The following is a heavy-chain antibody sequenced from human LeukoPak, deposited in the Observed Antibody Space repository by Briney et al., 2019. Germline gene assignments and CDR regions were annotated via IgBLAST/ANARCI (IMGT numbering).Heavy chain of an antibody. CDR1: GFTFSSYS. Sequence: GGPLRRSCAASGFTFSSYSMNWVRQAPGKGLEWVSSISSSSSYIYYADSVKGRFTISRDNAKNSLYLQMNSLRAEDPAVYYCARDSATVSLYGMDVWGKGTTVTVSS. CDR2: ISSSSSYI. CDR3: ARDSATVSLYGMDV. V-gene: IGHV3-21*01. D-gene: IGHD4-11*01. J-gene: IGHJ6*04.